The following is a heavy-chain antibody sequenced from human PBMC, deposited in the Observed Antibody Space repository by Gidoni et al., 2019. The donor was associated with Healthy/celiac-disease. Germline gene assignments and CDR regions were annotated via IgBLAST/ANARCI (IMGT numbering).Heavy chain of an antibody. CDR3: ARGEFDYYGSGRAKAFDI. D-gene: IGHD3-10*01. V-gene: IGHV4-4*02. Sequence: QVQLQESGPGLVKPSGTLSLTCAVSGGSISSSNRWSWVRQPPGKGLEWIGEIYHSGSTNYNPSLKSRVTISVDKSKNQFSLKLSSVTAADTAVYYCARGEFDYYGSGRAKAFDIWGQGTMATVSS. J-gene: IGHJ3*02. CDR2: IYHSGST. CDR1: GGSISSSNR.